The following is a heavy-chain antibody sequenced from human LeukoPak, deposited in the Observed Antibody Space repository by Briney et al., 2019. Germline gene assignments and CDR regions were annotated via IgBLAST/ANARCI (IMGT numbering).Heavy chain of an antibody. Sequence: GGSLRLSCAASGFTFSDYWMSWMRQAPGKGLGWVANIKYDGSEEYYVDSVRGRFTISRDNAKNSLYLQLNSLRVEDTAVYYCKSGGAAPGSSDNWGQGTLVTVSP. CDR3: KSGGAAPGSSDN. J-gene: IGHJ4*02. CDR2: IKYDGSEE. D-gene: IGHD6-13*01. V-gene: IGHV3-7*01. CDR1: GFTFSDYW.